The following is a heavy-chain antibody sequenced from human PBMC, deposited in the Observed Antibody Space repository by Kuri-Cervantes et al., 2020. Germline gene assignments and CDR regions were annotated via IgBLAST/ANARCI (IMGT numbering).Heavy chain of an antibody. CDR1: GFSLSTSGVG. CDR2: IYWDDDK. V-gene: IGHV2-5*05. J-gene: IGHJ4*02. Sequence: SGPTLVKPTQTLTLTCTFSGFSLSTSGVGVGWICQPPGKALEWLALIYWDDDKRYGTSLKSRLTITKDTSKNQVVLTMTNMDPVDTATYYCAHYLHDGILTGYYYFDYWGQGTLVTVSS. CDR3: AHYLHDGILTGYYYFDY. D-gene: IGHD3-9*01.